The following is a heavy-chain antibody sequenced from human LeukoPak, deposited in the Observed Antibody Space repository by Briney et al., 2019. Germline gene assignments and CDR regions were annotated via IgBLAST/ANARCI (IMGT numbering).Heavy chain of an antibody. D-gene: IGHD3-22*01. J-gene: IGHJ4*02. V-gene: IGHV3-30-3*02. CDR3: AKTHYYDSSGVPGDY. Sequence: GGSLRLSCAASGFTFSSYAMSWVRQAPGKGLEWVAVISYDGSNKYYADSVKGRFTISRDNSKNTLYLQMNSLRAEDTAVYYCAKTHYYDSSGVPGDYWGQGTLVTVSS. CDR2: ISYDGSNK. CDR1: GFTFSSYA.